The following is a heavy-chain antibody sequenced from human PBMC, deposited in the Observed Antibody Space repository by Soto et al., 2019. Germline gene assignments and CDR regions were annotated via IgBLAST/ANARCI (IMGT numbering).Heavy chain of an antibody. V-gene: IGHV4-30-4*01. CDR1: GGSISSGDYY. CDR2: IYYSGST. D-gene: IGHD3-22*01. Sequence: PSETLSLTCTVSGGSISSGDYYWSWIRQPPGKALEWIGYIYYSGSTYYNPSLKSRVTISVDTSKNQFSLKLSSVTAADTAVYYCARETNYYDSSGYPKLLDYWGQGTLVTVSS. J-gene: IGHJ4*02. CDR3: ARETNYYDSSGYPKLLDY.